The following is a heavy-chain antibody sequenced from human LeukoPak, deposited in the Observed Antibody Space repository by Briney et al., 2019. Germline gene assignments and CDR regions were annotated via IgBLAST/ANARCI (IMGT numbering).Heavy chain of an antibody. CDR3: ARDDDHSGNNLDY. J-gene: IGHJ4*02. CDR1: GFTFSRHA. D-gene: IGHD3-10*01. V-gene: IGHV3-33*08. Sequence: GGSLRLSCAASGFTFSRHAMHWVRQAPGKGLDWVAVIVNDGSQTFYADSVKGRFTISRDNSKNTLYLQMNSLRVEDTAVYYCARDDDHSGNNLDYWGQGTPVAVSS. CDR2: IVNDGSQT.